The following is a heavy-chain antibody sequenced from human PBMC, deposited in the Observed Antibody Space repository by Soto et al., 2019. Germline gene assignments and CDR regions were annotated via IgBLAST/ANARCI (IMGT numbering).Heavy chain of an antibody. D-gene: IGHD7-27*01. CDR1: QFSFSNYW. J-gene: IGHJ3*02. CDR2: IKKDESET. V-gene: IGHV3-7*01. Sequence: LVQSGGGLVPPGESLTVSCAPSQFSFSNYWMNWVRQAPGKALEWVANIKKDESETDYVDSVRGRFTIFRDNAKNLLYLQMMRLRVEDTAVYYCARSHTGGSAFRAFDIWGQGTVVTV. CDR3: ARSHTGGSAFRAFDI.